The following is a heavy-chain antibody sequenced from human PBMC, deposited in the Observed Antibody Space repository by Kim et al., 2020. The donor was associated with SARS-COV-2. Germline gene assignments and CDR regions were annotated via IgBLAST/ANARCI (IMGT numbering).Heavy chain of an antibody. CDR3: ARDPDSSGYSYYFDY. CDR2: ISYDGSNK. V-gene: IGHV3-33*05. CDR1: GFTFSSYG. D-gene: IGHD3-22*01. J-gene: IGHJ4*02. Sequence: GGSLRLSCAASGFTFSSYGMHWVRQAPGKGLEWVAVISYDGSNKYYADSVKGRFTISRDNSKNTLYLQMNSLRAEDTAVYYCARDPDSSGYSYYFDYWGQGTLVPVSS.